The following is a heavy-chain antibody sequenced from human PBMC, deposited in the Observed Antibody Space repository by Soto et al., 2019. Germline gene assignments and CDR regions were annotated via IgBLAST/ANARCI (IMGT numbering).Heavy chain of an antibody. J-gene: IGHJ4*02. CDR1: GYTFSDHD. V-gene: IGHV1-8*01. CDR3: ARVVGNWNDDYFEY. Sequence: QVQLVQSGAEVKKPGASVKVSCKASGYTFSDHDINWVRQATGQGPEWLGWMNPNSGDTGYAQNFQARVTITRDNSIRTAYMELSSLRSEDTAVYYCARVVGNWNDDYFEYWGQGTLVTVSS. D-gene: IGHD1-1*01. CDR2: MNPNSGDT.